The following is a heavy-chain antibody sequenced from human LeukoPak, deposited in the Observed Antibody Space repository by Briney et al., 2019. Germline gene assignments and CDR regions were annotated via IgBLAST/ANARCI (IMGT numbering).Heavy chain of an antibody. CDR1: GGSFSGYY. Sequence: SETLSLTCAVYGGSFSGYYWSWIRQPPGKGLEWIGEINHSGSTNYNPSLESRVTISVDTSKSQFSLQLSSVTAADTAVYYCTRDAEISGYTWYNWFDPWGQGILVTVSS. CDR2: INHSGST. D-gene: IGHD3-22*01. J-gene: IGHJ5*02. V-gene: IGHV4-34*01. CDR3: TRDAEISGYTWYNWFDP.